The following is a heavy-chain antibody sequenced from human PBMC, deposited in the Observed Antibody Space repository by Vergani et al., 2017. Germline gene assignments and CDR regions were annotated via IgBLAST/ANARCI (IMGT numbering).Heavy chain of an antibody. CDR3: ARDVAAAGYYYGMDV. J-gene: IGHJ6*02. CDR2: IRSSGTYI. V-gene: IGHV3-21*01. Sequence: EVQLVESGGGLVKPGGSLRLSCAASGFTFNSYSVNWVRQTPGKGLEWVSSIRSSGTYIYYADSVKGRFTISRDNAKNSLFLQMNSLRAEDTAVYYCARDVAAAGYYYGMDVWGQGTTVTVS. CDR1: GFTFNSYS. D-gene: IGHD6-13*01.